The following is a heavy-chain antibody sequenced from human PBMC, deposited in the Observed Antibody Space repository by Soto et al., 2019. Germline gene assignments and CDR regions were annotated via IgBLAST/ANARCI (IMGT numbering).Heavy chain of an antibody. CDR1: GFTFSSYA. D-gene: IGHD3-10*01. V-gene: IGHV3-23*01. CDR3: AKDLRVRVLLWFGELLG. J-gene: IGHJ4*02. CDR2: ISGSGGST. Sequence: EVQLLESGGGLVQPGGSLRLSCAASGFTFSSYAMSWVRQAPGKGLEWVSAISGSGGSTYYADSVKVRFTISRDNSKNTLYLQMNSLRAEDTAVYYCAKDLRVRVLLWFGELLGWGQGTLVTVSS.